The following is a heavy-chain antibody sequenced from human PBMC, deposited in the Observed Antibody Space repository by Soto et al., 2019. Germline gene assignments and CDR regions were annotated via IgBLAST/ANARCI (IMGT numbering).Heavy chain of an antibody. CDR1: GASVSSGEYS. D-gene: IGHD1-1*01. J-gene: IGHJ4*02. CDR3: VGTGTTDDY. CDR2: IYSSGGS. Sequence: SETLSLTCTVSGASVSSGEYSWSCIRQPPGKGLEWIGYIYSSGGSYYNPSLKGRLTISIDTAKNQFSLKWNSVTVADTAIYDGVGTGTTDDYWGRGTLLTVSS. V-gene: IGHV4-30-4*01.